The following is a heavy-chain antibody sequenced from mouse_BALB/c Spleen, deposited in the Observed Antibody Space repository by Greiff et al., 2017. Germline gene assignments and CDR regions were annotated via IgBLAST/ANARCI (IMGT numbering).Heavy chain of an antibody. J-gene: IGHJ4*01. CDR2: IWSGGST. V-gene: IGHV2-2*02. Sequence: VKLVESGPGLVQPSQSLSITCTVSGFSLTSYGVHWVRQSPGKGLEWLGVIWSGGSTDYNAAFISRLSISKDNSKSQVFFKMNSLQANDTAIYYCARMPPHYFAMDYWGQGTSVTVSS. CDR3: ARMPPHYFAMDY. CDR1: GFSLTSYG.